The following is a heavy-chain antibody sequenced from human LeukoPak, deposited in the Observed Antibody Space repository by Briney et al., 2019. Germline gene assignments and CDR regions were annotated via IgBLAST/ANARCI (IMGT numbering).Heavy chain of an antibody. V-gene: IGHV4-30-4*01. D-gene: IGHD2-15*01. J-gene: IGHJ4*02. CDR1: GGSLSSGYYY. CDR2: IYYSGST. Sequence: SQTLSLTCTVSGGSLSSGYYYWSWIRQPPGKGLEWIGYIYYSGSTYYNPSLKSRVTISVDTSKNQFSLKLSSVTAADTAVYYCASGYCSGGSCYSGEIFDYWGQGTLVTVSS. CDR3: ASGYCSGGSCYSGEIFDY.